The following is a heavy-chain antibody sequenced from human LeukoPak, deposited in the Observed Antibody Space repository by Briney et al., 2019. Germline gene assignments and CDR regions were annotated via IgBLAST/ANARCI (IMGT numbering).Heavy chain of an antibody. D-gene: IGHD3-16*02. CDR1: GYSISSGYY. V-gene: IGHV4-38-2*02. CDR2: IYHSGST. J-gene: IGHJ4*02. CDR3: ARGGYDYVWGSYRRPTALDY. Sequence: SETLSLTCTVSGYSISSGYYWGWIRQPPGKGLEWIGSIYHSGSTYYNPSLKSRVTMSVDTSKNQFSLKLSSVTAADTAVYYCARGGYDYVWGSYRRPTALDYWGQGTLVTVSS.